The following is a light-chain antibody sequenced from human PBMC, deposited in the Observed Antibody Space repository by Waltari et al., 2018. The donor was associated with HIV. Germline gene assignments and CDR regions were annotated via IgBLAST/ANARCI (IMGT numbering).Light chain of an antibody. CDR1: SSDVGAYNY. CDR2: EVS. Sequence: QSALTQPPSASGSPGQSVPISCPGTSSDVGAYNYVCWHQQYPGKAPKLMIYEVSKRPSGVPDRFSGSKSGNMASLTVSGLQAEDEADYYCSSYAGSNIWVFGGGTKLTVL. J-gene: IGLJ3*02. CDR3: SSYAGSNIWV. V-gene: IGLV2-8*01.